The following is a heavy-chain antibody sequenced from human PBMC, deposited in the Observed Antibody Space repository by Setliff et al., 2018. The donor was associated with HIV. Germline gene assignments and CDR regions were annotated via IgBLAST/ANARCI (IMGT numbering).Heavy chain of an antibody. CDR2: ISAYNGKT. J-gene: IGHJ5*02. CDR1: GYSFTTYA. Sequence: ASVKVSCKASGYSFTTYAISWVRQAPGQGLEWMGWISAYNGKTLYAQKFQGRVTMTTDTSTSTAYMDLRSLRSDDTAVYYCAKCSEMLGSDSRPYIPGHWFDPWGQGTLVTVSS. CDR3: AKCSEMLGSDSRPYIPGHWFDP. D-gene: IGHD3-22*01. V-gene: IGHV1-18*01.